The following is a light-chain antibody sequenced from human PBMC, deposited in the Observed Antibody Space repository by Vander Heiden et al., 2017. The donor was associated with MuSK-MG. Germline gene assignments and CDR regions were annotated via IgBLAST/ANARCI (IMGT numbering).Light chain of an antibody. CDR2: KAS. Sequence: DIQMTQSPSTLSASVGDRVTITCRASQSINNWLAWFQKKPGNAPRLLISKASNLESGVPSRFSGSSFGTEFTLTISSLQPDDFATYHCQQYEAYPLTFGGGTKLEI. J-gene: IGKJ4*01. V-gene: IGKV1-5*03. CDR1: QSINNW. CDR3: QQYEAYPLT.